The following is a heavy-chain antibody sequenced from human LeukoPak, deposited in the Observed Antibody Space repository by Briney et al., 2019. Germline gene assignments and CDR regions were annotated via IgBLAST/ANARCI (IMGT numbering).Heavy chain of an antibody. J-gene: IGHJ6*03. CDR2: ISWNSGSI. V-gene: IGHV3-9*03. CDR1: GFTFDDYA. CDR3: AKDIGRSGYYYYMDV. Sequence: PGGSLRLSCAAPGFTFDDYAMHWVRQAPGKGLEWVSGISWNSGSIGYADSVKGRFTISRDNAKNSLYLQMNSLRAEDMALYYCAKDIGRSGYYYYMDVWGKGTTVTVSS.